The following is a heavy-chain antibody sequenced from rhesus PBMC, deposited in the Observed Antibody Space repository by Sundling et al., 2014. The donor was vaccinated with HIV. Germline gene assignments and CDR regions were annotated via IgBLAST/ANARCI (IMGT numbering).Heavy chain of an antibody. Sequence: QVQLQESGPAVVKPSETLSLTCVVSGGSISSSNWWTWIRQSPGKGLEWLGDIYGTGGGTEYNPSLKTRVTISKDTSKNQFSLKLRSVTAADTAVYYCARGYCGGGVCFQFGFDSWGQGVVVTVSS. CDR3: ARGYCGGGVCFQFGFDS. CDR1: GGSISSSNW. CDR2: IYGTGGGT. D-gene: IGHD2-39*02. J-gene: IGHJ6*01. V-gene: IGHV4-93*01.